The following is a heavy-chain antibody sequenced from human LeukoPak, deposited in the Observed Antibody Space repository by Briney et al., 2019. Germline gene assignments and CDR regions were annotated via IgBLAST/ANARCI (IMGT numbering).Heavy chain of an antibody. D-gene: IGHD6-6*01. CDR1: GFTFSSYD. CDR2: ISGSGGST. V-gene: IGHV3-23*01. CDR3: ARDRVYSSSTFDY. J-gene: IGHJ4*02. Sequence: HPGGTLRLSCAASGFTFSSYDMSWVRQAPGKGLEWVSGISGSGGSTYYADSVKGRFTISRDNAKNSLYLQMNSLRAEDTAVYYCARDRVYSSSTFDYWGQGTLVTVSS.